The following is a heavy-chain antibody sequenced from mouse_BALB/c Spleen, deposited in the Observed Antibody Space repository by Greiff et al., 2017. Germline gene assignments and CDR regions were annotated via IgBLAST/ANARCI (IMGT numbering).Heavy chain of an antibody. CDR1: GFSFTSYC. J-gene: IGHJ2*01. CDR3: ARDRYQHYFDY. CDR2: IWAGGST. V-gene: IGHV2-9*02. Sequence: VKVVQSGPGLVAPSQTLSITCTASGFSFTSYCVHWVRQPPGKGLEWLGVIWAGGSTNYNSALMSRLSISKDNSKSQVFLKMNSRQTDDTAMYYCARDRYQHYFDYWGQGTTLTVSS. D-gene: IGHD1-1*01.